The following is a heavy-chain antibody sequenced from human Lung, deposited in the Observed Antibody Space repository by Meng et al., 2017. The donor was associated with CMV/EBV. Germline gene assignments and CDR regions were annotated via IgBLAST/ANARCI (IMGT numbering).Heavy chain of an antibody. CDR1: GQTFTTYW. CDR3: ATVGLDQRFEN. V-gene: IGHV5-51*01. CDR2: IHPGDSET. J-gene: IGHJ4*02. D-gene: IGHD1/OR15-1a*01. Sequence: SCKGSGQTFTTYWIAWVRQMPGKGLEWMGVIHPGDSETRYSPSFQGHVTISADMSLSVAYLQWSSLKASDTAIFYCATVGLDQRFENGGQGTLVTVSS.